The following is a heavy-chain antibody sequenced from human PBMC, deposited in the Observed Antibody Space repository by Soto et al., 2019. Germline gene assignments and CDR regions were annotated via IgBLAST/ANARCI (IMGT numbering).Heavy chain of an antibody. V-gene: IGHV1-69*08. Sequence: QVQLVQSGAEVKKPGSSVKVSCKASGGTFSRYSIAWVRQAPGHGHEWIGRIIPIFGIPTYAQKFQGRVTITADESTSTAYMELSSLRSDDTAWYYCAREDRDRETGLVPAAIDGMDVWGQGTTVTVSS. D-gene: IGHD2-2*01. J-gene: IGHJ6*02. CDR1: GGTFSRYS. CDR3: AREDRDRETGLVPAAIDGMDV. CDR2: IIPIFGIP.